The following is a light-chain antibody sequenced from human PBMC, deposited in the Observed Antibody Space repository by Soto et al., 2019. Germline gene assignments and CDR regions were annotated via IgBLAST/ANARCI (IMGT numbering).Light chain of an antibody. CDR2: AVN. J-gene: IGLJ3*02. CDR1: SSDIGSYNL. CDR3: CSYAGSGTWV. Sequence: QSALTQPASVSGSPGQSITISCTGTSSDIGSYNLVSWYQQHPGKAPKPMIYAVNERPSGVSNRFYGSKSGNMASLTISGLQAEDEADYYCCSYAGSGTWVFGGGTKLTVL. V-gene: IGLV2-23*02.